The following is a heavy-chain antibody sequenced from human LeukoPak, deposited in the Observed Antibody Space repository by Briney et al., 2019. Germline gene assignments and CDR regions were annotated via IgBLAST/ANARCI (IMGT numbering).Heavy chain of an antibody. CDR1: GFTFSSYS. J-gene: IGHJ4*02. D-gene: IGHD2-15*01. V-gene: IGHV3-21*01. CDR3: ARDQLCSGGSCYLTRLFDY. CDR2: ISSSSSYI. Sequence: PGGSLRLSCAASGFTFSSYSMNWVRQAPGKGLEWVSSISSSSSYIYYADSVKGRFTISRDNAKNSLYLQMNSLRAEDTAVYYCARDQLCSGGSCYLTRLFDYWGQGPLVTVSS.